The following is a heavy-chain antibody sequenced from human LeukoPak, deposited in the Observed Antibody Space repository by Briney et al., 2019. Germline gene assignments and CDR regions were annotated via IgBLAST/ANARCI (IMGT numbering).Heavy chain of an antibody. J-gene: IGHJ4*02. V-gene: IGHV4-39*01. D-gene: IGHD6-19*01. CDR2: IYYSGST. Sequence: PSETLSLTCTVSGGSISSSSYYWGWIRQPPGKGLEWIGSIYYSGSTYYNPSLKSRVTMSVDTSKNQFSLKLSSVTAADTAVYYCARHGRGSGWVDYWGQGTLVTVSS. CDR1: GGSISSSSYY. CDR3: ARHGRGSGWVDY.